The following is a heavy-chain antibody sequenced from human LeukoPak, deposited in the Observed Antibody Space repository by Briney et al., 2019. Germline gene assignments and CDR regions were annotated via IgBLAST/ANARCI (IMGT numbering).Heavy chain of an antibody. D-gene: IGHD3-22*01. CDR2: IYYSGST. J-gene: IGHJ4*02. CDR3: ARETYYYDSSGYSYFDY. V-gene: IGHV4-30-4*01. Sequence: SETLSLTCTVSGGSISSGDYYWSWIRQPPGKGLEWIGYIYYSGSTYYNPSLKSRVTISVDTSKNQFSLKLSSVTAADTAVYYCARETYYYDSSGYSYFDYWGQGTLVTVSS. CDR1: GGSISSGDYY.